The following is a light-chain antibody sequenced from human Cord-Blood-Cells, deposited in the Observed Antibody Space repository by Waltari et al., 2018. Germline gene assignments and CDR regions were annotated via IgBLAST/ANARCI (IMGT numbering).Light chain of an antibody. CDR2: AAS. CDR3: QQSYSTPYT. CDR1: QSISSY. Sequence: DSQLSQSQSSLSASVGDRVTITCRASQSISSYLNWYQQKPGKAPTLLIYAASSLQSVVPSRFSGSGSGTDFTLTISSLQPEDFATYYGQQSYSTPYTFGQGTKLEIK. V-gene: IGKV1-39*01. J-gene: IGKJ2*01.